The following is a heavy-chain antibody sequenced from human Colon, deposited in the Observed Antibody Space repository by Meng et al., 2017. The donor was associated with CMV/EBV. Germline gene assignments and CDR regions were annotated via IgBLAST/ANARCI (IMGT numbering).Heavy chain of an antibody. D-gene: IGHD6-6*01. J-gene: IGHJ5*02. V-gene: IGHV1-2*02. Sequence: VQLVQSWAEVKIPGASVKVSCKGSGYTFTDYYIHWVRQAPGQGLEWMGLINSNTGATKYAQKFQNRITMTRDTSINSVYMQLSGLRSDDTAVYYCERVGGWIGSSSIFGWFDPWGQGTLVTVSS. CDR3: ERVGGWIGSSSIFGWFDP. CDR2: INSNTGAT. CDR1: GYTFTDYY.